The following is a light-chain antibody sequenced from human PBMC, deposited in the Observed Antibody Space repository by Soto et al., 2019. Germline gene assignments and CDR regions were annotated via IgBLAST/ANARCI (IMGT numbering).Light chain of an antibody. Sequence: EIVMTQSPAMLSVSPGERATLSCRASQNVNNRLAWYQQKAGQPPRLLIYGASTRATGIPARFSGSGSGTEFTLTISSLQSEDCAVHYCQHFTSVPLPSGQGTKGDSK. CDR3: QHFTSVPLP. CDR1: QNVNNR. CDR2: GAS. V-gene: IGKV3-15*01. J-gene: IGKJ1*01.